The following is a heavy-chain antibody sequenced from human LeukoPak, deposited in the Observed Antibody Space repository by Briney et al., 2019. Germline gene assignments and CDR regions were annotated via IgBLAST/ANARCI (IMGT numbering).Heavy chain of an antibody. D-gene: IGHD6-19*01. J-gene: IGHJ4*02. CDR3: ARRAYDASSGWYAFDY. Sequence: SETLSLTCTVSGGSISSSSYYWGWIRQPPGKGLEWIGSIYYSGSTYYNPSLKSRVTISVDTSKNQFSLKLSSVIAADTAVYYCARRAYDASSGWYAFDYWGQGTLVTVSS. V-gene: IGHV4-39*07. CDR2: IYYSGST. CDR1: GGSISSSSYY.